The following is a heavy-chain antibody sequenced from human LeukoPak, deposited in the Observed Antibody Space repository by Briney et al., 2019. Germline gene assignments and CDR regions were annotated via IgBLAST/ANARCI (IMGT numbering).Heavy chain of an antibody. D-gene: IGHD4-23*01. CDR2: ISDDGNNK. J-gene: IGHJ4*02. CDR3: AREWFGYYGGNDDFDY. V-gene: IGHV3-30*03. Sequence: GRSLRLSCAASGFTFTNFAMHWVRQAPGKGLEWVTVISDDGNNKYFADSVKGRFTISRDNSKNTLYLQMNSLRAEDTAVYYCAREWFGYYGGNDDFDYWGQGTLVTVSS. CDR1: GFTFTNFA.